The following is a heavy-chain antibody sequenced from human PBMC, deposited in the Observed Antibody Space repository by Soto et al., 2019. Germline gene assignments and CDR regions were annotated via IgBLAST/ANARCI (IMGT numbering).Heavy chain of an antibody. V-gene: IGHV4-34*01. CDR1: GGSFSGYY. CDR2: INHSGST. CDR3: ARIKALLDDIVVVVAATPPYYSMDV. J-gene: IGHJ6*03. D-gene: IGHD2-15*01. Sequence: SETLSLTCAVYGGSFSGYYWSWLRQPPGKGLEWIGEINHSGSTNYNPSLKSRVTISVDTSKNQFSLKLSSVTAADTAVYYCARIKALLDDIVVVVAATPPYYSMDVWGKGTTVTVSS.